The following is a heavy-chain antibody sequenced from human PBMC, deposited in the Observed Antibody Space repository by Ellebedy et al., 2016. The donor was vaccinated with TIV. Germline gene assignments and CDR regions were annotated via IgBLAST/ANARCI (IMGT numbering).Heavy chain of an antibody. V-gene: IGHV1-46*01. J-gene: IGHJ4*02. CDR1: GYTFTSYY. Sequence: AASVKVSCKASGYTFTSYYMHWVRQAPGQGLEWMGIINPSGGSTSYAQKFQGRVTMTRDTFTSTVYMELSSLRSEDTAVYYCARGLPGRSLAAAGKVYDYWGQGTLVTVSS. CDR3: ARGLPGRSLAAAGKVYDY. CDR2: INPSGGST. D-gene: IGHD6-13*01.